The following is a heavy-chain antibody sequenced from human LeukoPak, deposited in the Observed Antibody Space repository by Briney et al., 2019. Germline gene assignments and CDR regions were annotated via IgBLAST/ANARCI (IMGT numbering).Heavy chain of an antibody. Sequence: PPETLSLTCTVSGYSISSGYYWGWIRQPPGKGLEWIGSIYHSGSTYYNPSLKSRVTISVDTSKNQFSLKLSSVTAADTAVYYCARGSDYYYYYMDVWGKGTTVTVSS. V-gene: IGHV4-38-2*02. CDR1: GYSISSGYY. D-gene: IGHD1-26*01. CDR2: IYHSGST. J-gene: IGHJ6*03. CDR3: ARGSDYYYYYMDV.